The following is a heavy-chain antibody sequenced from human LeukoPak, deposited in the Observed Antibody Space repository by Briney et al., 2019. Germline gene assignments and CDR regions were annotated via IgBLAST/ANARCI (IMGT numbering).Heavy chain of an antibody. Sequence: KPSETLSLTCAVYGGSFSGYYWSWIRQPPGKGLEWIGEINHSGSTNYNPSLKSRVTISVDTSKNQFSLKLSSVTAADTAVYYCARGHFELLYGPNWFDPWGQGTLVTVSS. V-gene: IGHV4-34*01. D-gene: IGHD3/OR15-3a*01. CDR1: GGSFSGYY. CDR2: INHSGST. CDR3: ARGHFELLYGPNWFDP. J-gene: IGHJ5*02.